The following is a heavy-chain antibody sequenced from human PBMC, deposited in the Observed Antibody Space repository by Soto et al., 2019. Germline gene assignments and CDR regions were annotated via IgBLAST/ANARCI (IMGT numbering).Heavy chain of an antibody. J-gene: IGHJ4*02. CDR2: INPSGGST. Sequence: QGLEWMGIINPSGGSTSYAQKFQGRVTMTRDTSTSTVYMELSSLRSEDTAVYYCARGGPYYYDSSGSHFDYWGQGTPVTVSS. CDR3: ARGGPYYYDSSGSHFDY. D-gene: IGHD3-22*01. V-gene: IGHV1-46*01.